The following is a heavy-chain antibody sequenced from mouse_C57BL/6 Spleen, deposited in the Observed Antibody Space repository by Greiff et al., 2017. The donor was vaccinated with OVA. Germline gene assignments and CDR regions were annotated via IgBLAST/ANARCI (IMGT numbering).Heavy chain of an antibody. Sequence: EVKLMGSGGGLVKPGGSLKLSCAASGFTFSDYGMHWVRQAPEQGLEWVAYISSGSSTLYSADPVQGPFTLSRDNDKNTLFLKMTSLRSEDTAMYYCARGGWFAYWGQGTLVTVSA. CDR2: ISSGSSTL. CDR3: ARGGWFAY. CDR1: GFTFSDYG. D-gene: IGHD1-1*02. J-gene: IGHJ3*01. V-gene: IGHV5-17*01.